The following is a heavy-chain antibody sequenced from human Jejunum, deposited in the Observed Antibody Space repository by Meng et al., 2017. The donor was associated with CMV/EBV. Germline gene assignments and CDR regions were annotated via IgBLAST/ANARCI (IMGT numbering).Heavy chain of an antibody. D-gene: IGHD2-21*01. CDR2: ISWDGSST. V-gene: IGHV3-43D*03. CDR3: GKDILRSEVMSGYGMDV. J-gene: IGHJ6*02. CDR1: TFDDYA. Sequence: TFDDYAMHWVRQAPGKGLEWVSLISWDGSSTYYADSVKGRFTISRDNSKNSLYLQMNSLRAEDTALYYCGKDILRSEVMSGYGMDVWGRGTTVTVSS.